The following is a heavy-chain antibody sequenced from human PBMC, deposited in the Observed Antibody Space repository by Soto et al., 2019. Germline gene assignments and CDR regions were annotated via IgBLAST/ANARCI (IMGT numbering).Heavy chain of an antibody. CDR3: ARDRQYYYGSGSSRNYYFDY. CDR2: ISSSSSYT. D-gene: IGHD3-10*01. J-gene: IGHJ4*02. CDR1: GFTFSDYY. V-gene: IGHV3-11*06. Sequence: PGGSLRLSCAASGFTFSDYYMSWIRQAPGKGLEWVSYISSSSSYTNYADSVKGRFTISRDNAKNSLYLQMNSLRAEDTAVYYCARDRQYYYGSGSSRNYYFDYWGQGTLVTVSS.